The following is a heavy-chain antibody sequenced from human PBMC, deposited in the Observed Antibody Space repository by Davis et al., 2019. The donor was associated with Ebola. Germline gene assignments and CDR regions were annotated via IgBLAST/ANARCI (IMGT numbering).Heavy chain of an antibody. D-gene: IGHD6-13*01. CDR2: TYYRSKWYN. CDR3: ARAAAGTFGHNWFDP. V-gene: IGHV6-1*01. J-gene: IGHJ5*02. CDR1: GDSVSSNSVV. Sequence: SETLSLTCAISGDSVSSNSVVWNWIRQSPSRGLEWLGRTYYRSKWYNDYAVSVKSRITINPDTSKNQFSLQLNSVTPEDTAVYYCARAAAGTFGHNWFDPWGQGTLVTVSS.